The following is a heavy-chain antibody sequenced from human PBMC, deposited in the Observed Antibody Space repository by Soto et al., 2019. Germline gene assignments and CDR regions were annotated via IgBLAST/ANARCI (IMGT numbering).Heavy chain of an antibody. CDR1: GFSLITSGVG. Sequence: QITLKEAGPTLVKPTQTLTLTCSFSGFSLITSGVGVGWIRQPPGKALEWLALIYWDDDTGYSTSLRNRLTTTXYTSRNQVVLTMTNMDPADTATYYCAHTMAPRIFDSWGQGTLVTVSS. CDR3: AHTMAPRIFDS. V-gene: IGHV2-5*02. J-gene: IGHJ4*02. CDR2: IYWDDDT.